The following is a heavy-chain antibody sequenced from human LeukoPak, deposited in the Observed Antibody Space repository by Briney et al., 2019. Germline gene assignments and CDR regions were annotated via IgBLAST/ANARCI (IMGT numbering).Heavy chain of an antibody. J-gene: IGHJ4*02. CDR2: ISAYNGNT. CDR3: ARAFHYYDSSGYLGFDY. CDR1: GYTFTSYG. D-gene: IGHD3-22*01. V-gene: IGHV1-18*01. Sequence: ASVKVSCKASGYTFTSYGISWVRQAPGQGLEWMGWISAYNGNTNYAQKLQGRVTMTTDTSTSTAYMELRSLRSDDTAVYYCARAFHYYDSSGYLGFDYWGQGTLVTVSS.